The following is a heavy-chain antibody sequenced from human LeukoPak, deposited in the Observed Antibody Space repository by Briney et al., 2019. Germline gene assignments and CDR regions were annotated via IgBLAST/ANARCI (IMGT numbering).Heavy chain of an antibody. Sequence: SETLSLTCTVSGGSLSSYYWSWIRQPPGKGLEWIGYIYYSGSTNYNPSLKSRVTISVDTSKNQFSLKLSSVTAADTAVYYCARGRDGYNMDWGQGTLVTVSS. V-gene: IGHV4-59*01. J-gene: IGHJ4*02. D-gene: IGHD5-24*01. CDR3: ARGRDGYNMD. CDR2: IYYSGST. CDR1: GGSLSSYY.